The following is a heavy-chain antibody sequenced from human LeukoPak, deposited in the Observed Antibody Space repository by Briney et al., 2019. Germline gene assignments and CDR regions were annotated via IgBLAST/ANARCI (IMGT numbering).Heavy chain of an antibody. CDR1: GVTFSRLV. D-gene: IGHD3-10*01. J-gene: IGHJ4*02. CDR3: TRDAGDYGGSGSYPDY. CDR2: IIPYFGTS. V-gene: IGHV1-69*01. Sequence: SVKVSCKASGVTFSRLVVSWVRQAPGQGLEWMGQIIPYFGTSNYAQNFQGRVTLTADESTNTAYMELNRLRSDDTAVYYCTRDAGDYGGSGSYPDYWGQGTLVTVSS.